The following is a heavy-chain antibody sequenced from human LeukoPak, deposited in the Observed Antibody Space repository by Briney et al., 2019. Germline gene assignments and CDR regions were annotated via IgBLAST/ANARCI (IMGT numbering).Heavy chain of an antibody. J-gene: IGHJ5*02. CDR2: IYYRGTT. CDR3: ARSFYSSGWYSPLRWFDT. V-gene: IGHV4-61*01. D-gene: IGHD6-19*01. CDR1: GASISSGSHD. Sequence: SETLSLTCVVSGASISSGSHDWNWIRQSPGRGLEWIDHIYYRGTTNYTPSLKSRVTISVDTSMNQFSLRLTSVTAADTAVYFCARSFYSSGWYSPLRWFDTWGQGALVTVSS.